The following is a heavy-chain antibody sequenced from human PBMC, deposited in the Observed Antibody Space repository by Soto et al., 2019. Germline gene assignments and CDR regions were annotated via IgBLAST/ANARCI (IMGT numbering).Heavy chain of an antibody. CDR3: AKEWAAVAGTYVFDV. Sequence: QVQLVESGGGVVQPGRSLRLSCAASGFTFSTYGMHWVRQAPGKGLEWVAVISQDGTNRYYADSVKGRFTISRDNYKNMLFLQMESLRTEDTAVFYCAKEWAAVAGTYVFDVWGQGTMVTVSS. J-gene: IGHJ3*01. CDR1: GFTFSTYG. CDR2: ISQDGTNR. D-gene: IGHD6-19*01. V-gene: IGHV3-30*18.